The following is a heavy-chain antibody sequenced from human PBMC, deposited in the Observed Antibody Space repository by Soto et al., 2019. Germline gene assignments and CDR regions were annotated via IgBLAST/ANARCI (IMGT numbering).Heavy chain of an antibody. J-gene: IGHJ6*03. CDR3: ARRPDFYYLDV. CDR1: GGSISSSSYY. CDR2: IYYSGIT. V-gene: IGHV4-39*01. Sequence: PSETLSLTCTVSGGSISSSSYYWGWIRQPPGKGLEWIGCIYYSGITYYNPSLKSRVTISVDTSKNQFSLKLTSVTAADTAVYYCARRPDFYYLDVWGKGTTVTVSS.